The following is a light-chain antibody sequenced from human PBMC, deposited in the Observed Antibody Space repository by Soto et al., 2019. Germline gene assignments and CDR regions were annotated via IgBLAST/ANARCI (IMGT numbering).Light chain of an antibody. CDR2: GAS. CDR3: QQYNDGPPYT. J-gene: IGKJ2*01. Sequence: EIVMTQSPATLSVSPGERATLSCRASQSVRSSLAWYQQKPGQAPRLLIYGASTRATGIPARFSGSGSGTEFTLVISSLQSEDFAVYYCQQYNDGPPYTFGQGSKLEIK. CDR1: QSVRSS. V-gene: IGKV3-15*01.